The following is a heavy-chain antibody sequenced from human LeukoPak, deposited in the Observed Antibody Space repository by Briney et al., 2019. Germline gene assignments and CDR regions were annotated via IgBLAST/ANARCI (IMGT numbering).Heavy chain of an antibody. CDR1: GGSFSGYY. J-gene: IGHJ4*02. Sequence: RPSETLSLTCAVYGGSFSGYYWSWIRQPPGKGLEWIGEINHSGSTNYSPSLKSRVTISVDTSKNQFSLKLSSVTAADTAVYYCARGDTGVTTDYWGQGTLVTVSS. D-gene: IGHD4-17*01. V-gene: IGHV4-34*01. CDR2: INHSGST. CDR3: ARGDTGVTTDY.